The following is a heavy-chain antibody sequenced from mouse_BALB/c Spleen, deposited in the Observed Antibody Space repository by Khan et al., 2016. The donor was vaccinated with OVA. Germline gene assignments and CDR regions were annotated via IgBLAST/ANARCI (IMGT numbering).Heavy chain of an antibody. J-gene: IGHJ3*01. CDR3: ARRNYFGYTFAY. CDR2: ISPGSGDT. D-gene: IGHD1-2*01. V-gene: IGHV1-77*01. Sequence: QVQLQQPGAELARPGASVKLSCKASGYTFTDYYINWVKQRTGQGIEWIGEISPGSGDTYYNETFKGKATLTADKSSTTAYLQLSSLASYASAVYFWARRNYFGYTFAYWGQGTLVTVSA. CDR1: GYTFTDYY.